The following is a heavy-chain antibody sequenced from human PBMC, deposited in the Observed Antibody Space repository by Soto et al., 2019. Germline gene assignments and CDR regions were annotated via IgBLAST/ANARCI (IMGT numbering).Heavy chain of an antibody. CDR3: AGAAEGGASEI. V-gene: IGHV4-31*03. CDR2: MYHTGST. CDR1: GGSISSGGYY. Sequence: QVQLQESGPGLVKPSQTLSLTCIVSGGSISSGGYYWSWIRQHPGKGLEWIGYMYHTGSTYYNPSLKSRVIISVDTYKNHFSLKLSSVTAADPAVYYCAGAAEGGASEIWGQGTMVTVSS. J-gene: IGHJ3*02. D-gene: IGHD3-16*01.